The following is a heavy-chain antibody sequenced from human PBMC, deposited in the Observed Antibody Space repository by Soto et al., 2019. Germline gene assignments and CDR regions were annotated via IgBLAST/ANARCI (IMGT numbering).Heavy chain of an antibody. V-gene: IGHV4-30-2*01. J-gene: IGHJ3*02. CDR1: GGSISSGGYS. CDR2: IYHSGST. Sequence: SETLSLTCAVSGGSISSGGYSWSWIRQPPGKGLEWIGYIYHSGSTYYNPSLKSRVTISVDRSKYQFSLKLSSVTAADTAVYYCARVGEYCGGDCSPENDAFDIWGQGTMVTVSS. D-gene: IGHD2-21*02. CDR3: ARVGEYCGGDCSPENDAFDI.